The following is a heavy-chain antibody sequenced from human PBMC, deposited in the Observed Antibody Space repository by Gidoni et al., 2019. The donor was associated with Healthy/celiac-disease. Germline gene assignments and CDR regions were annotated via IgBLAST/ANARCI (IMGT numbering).Heavy chain of an antibody. D-gene: IGHD3-16*01. J-gene: IGHJ6*03. CDR3: TRDVKITIDLQYYMDV. Sequence: SGKGLEWVGRIRSKANSYATAYAASVKGRFTISRDDSKNTAYLQMNSLKTEDTAVYYCTRDVKITIDLQYYMDVWGKGTTVTVSS. V-gene: IGHV3-73*01. CDR2: IRSKANSYAT.